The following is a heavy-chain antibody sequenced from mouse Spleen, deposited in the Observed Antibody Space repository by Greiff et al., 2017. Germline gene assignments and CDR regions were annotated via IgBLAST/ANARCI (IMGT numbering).Heavy chain of an antibody. CDR1: GFNIKDYY. Sequence: EVQLQQSGAELVKPGASVKLSCTASGFNIKDYYMPWVKQRTEQGLEWIGRIDPEDGETKYAPKFQGKATITADTSSNTAYLQLSSLTSEDTAVYYCAIWMEGNYGWAMDYWGQGTSVTVSS. D-gene: IGHD2-1*01. J-gene: IGHJ4*01. CDR2: IDPEDGET. CDR3: AIWMEGNYGWAMDY. V-gene: IGHV14-2*01.